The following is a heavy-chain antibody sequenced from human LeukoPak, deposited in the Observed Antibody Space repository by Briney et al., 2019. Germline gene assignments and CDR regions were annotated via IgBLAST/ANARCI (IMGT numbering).Heavy chain of an antibody. J-gene: IGHJ2*01. CDR1: GFTSSGFA. D-gene: IGHD5-18*01. V-gene: IGHV3-73*01. CDR2: IRSKANSYAT. CDR3: ARIGGSAGYSYGLTEQGWYFDL. Sequence: PGGSLKLSCAASGFTSSGFAIHWVRQASGKGLEWVGRIRSKANSYATTYAASVKGRFTISRDDSKNTAYLQMNSLKIEDTAVYYCARIGGSAGYSYGLTEQGWYFDLWGRGTLVTVSS.